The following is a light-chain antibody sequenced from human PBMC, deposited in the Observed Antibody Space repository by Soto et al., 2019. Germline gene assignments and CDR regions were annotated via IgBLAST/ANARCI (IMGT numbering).Light chain of an antibody. J-gene: IGKJ1*01. V-gene: IGKV1-5*03. Sequence: DIQMTQSPSTLSASVGDRVTITCRASQSISSWLAWYQQKPGKAPKLLIYKASTLKSGVPSRFSGSGSGTEFTLTISSLQPDDFATYYCQHYNSYSTFGQGTKVDIK. CDR1: QSISSW. CDR2: KAS. CDR3: QHYNSYST.